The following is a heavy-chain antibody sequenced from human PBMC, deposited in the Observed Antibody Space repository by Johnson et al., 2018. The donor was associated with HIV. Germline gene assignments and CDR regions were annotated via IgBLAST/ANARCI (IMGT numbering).Heavy chain of an antibody. CDR2: IKQDGSEK. Sequence: VQLVESGGVVVQPGGSLRLSCAASGFTFSSYWMSWVRQAPGKGLEWVANIKQDGSEKYYVDSVKGRFTISRDNAKNSLYLQMNSLRAEDTALYYCAKDVRGTHDAFDIWGQGTMVTVSS. J-gene: IGHJ3*02. CDR3: AKDVRGTHDAFDI. V-gene: IGHV3-7*05. CDR1: GFTFSSYW. D-gene: IGHD3-10*02.